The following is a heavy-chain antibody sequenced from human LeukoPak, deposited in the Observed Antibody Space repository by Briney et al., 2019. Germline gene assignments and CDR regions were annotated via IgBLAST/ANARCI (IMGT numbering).Heavy chain of an antibody. Sequence: AGGSLRLSCAASGFTFSSYAMSWARQAPGKGLEWVSAISGSGGSTYYADSVKGRFTISRDNSKNTLYLQMNSLRAEDTAVYYCAKDDRSLTNVVAANWGQGTLVTVSS. J-gene: IGHJ4*02. V-gene: IGHV3-23*01. CDR2: ISGSGGST. CDR1: GFTFSSYA. D-gene: IGHD2-15*01. CDR3: AKDDRSLTNVVAAN.